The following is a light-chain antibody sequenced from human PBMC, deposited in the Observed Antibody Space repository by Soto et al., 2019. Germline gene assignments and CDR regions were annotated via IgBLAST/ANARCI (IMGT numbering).Light chain of an antibody. Sequence: DIQMTQSPSSLSASVGDTVTITCRASQGISNSLAWFQQKPGRVPQFLIYAASTLQPGVPPRFSGSGSGTDYTLNISSMQPEDVATYYCQNYNSAPLTFGPGTRVEIK. J-gene: IGKJ3*01. V-gene: IGKV1-27*01. CDR1: QGISNS. CDR2: AAS. CDR3: QNYNSAPLT.